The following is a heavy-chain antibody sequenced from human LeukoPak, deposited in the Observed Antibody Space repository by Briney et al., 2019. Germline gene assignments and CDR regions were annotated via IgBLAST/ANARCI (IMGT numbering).Heavy chain of an antibody. J-gene: IGHJ3*02. Sequence: GGSLRLSCAASGFTFDDYAIHWVRQAPGKGLEWVSGISWNSGSIGYADSVKGRFTISRDNAKNSLYLQMNSLRAEDTAVYYCARDFHRRYYDSSGYNAFDIWGQGTMVTVSS. V-gene: IGHV3-9*01. CDR2: ISWNSGSI. D-gene: IGHD3-22*01. CDR1: GFTFDDYA. CDR3: ARDFHRRYYDSSGYNAFDI.